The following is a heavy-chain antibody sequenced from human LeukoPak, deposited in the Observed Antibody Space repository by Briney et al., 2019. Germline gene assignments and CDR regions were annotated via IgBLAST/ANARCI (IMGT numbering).Heavy chain of an antibody. CDR2: INPNSGGT. D-gene: IGHD1-7*01. CDR1: GYTFAGYY. V-gene: IGHV1-2*02. J-gene: IGHJ3*02. CDR3: ARARINWNYAFDI. Sequence: GASVKVSCKASGYTFAGYYMHWVRQAPGQGLEWMGWINPNSGGTNYAQKFQGRVTMTRDTSISTAYMELSRLRSDDTAVYYCARARINWNYAFDIWGQGTMVTVSS.